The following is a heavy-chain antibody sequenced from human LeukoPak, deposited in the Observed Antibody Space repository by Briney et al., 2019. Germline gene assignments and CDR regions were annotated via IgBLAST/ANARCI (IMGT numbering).Heavy chain of an antibody. Sequence: GGSLRLSCAGSGFTFRTYAMGWARQAPGKGLEWVSSINSGGDDTYYADSVKGRFTISRDNFKNTLYLQMNSLRAEDTAVYYCVKPPRLSIIRGEGMDVWGQGTTVTVSS. CDR2: INSGGDDT. CDR3: VKPPRLSIIRGEGMDV. CDR1: GFTFRTYA. D-gene: IGHD3-10*01. V-gene: IGHV3-23*01. J-gene: IGHJ6*02.